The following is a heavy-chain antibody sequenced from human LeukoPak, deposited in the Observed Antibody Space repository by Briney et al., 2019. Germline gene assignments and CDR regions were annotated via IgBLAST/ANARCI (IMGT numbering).Heavy chain of an antibody. CDR2: MYNSGST. J-gene: IGHJ4*02. V-gene: IGHV4-59*01. Sequence: SETLSLTCTVSGGSLSGSYWSWIRQPPGKGLEWIAYMYNSGSTNYIPSLKSRVTISIDTSKNQFSLKLSSLTAADTAIYYCARGIESYGDYGYWGQGILVTVSS. CDR1: GGSLSGSY. D-gene: IGHD4-17*01. CDR3: ARGIESYGDYGY.